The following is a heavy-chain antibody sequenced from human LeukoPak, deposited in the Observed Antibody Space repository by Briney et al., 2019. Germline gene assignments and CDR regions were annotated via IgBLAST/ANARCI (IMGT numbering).Heavy chain of an antibody. D-gene: IGHD3-3*01. Sequence: PSGTLSLTCAVSGGSISSSNWWSWVRQPPGKGLEWIGEIYHSGSTNYNPSLKSRVTISVDKSKNQFSLKLSSVTAADTAVYYCARRGAYYDFRSGYYDALNWFDPWGQGTLVTVSS. J-gene: IGHJ5*02. CDR1: GGSISSSNW. V-gene: IGHV4-4*02. CDR2: IYHSGST. CDR3: ARRGAYYDFRSGYYDALNWFDP.